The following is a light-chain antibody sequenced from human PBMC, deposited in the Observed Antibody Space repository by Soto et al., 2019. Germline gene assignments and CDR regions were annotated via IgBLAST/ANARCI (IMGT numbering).Light chain of an antibody. Sequence: EIVLTQSPGTLSLSPGERATLSCRASQSVGRKLAWYRQAPGQAPRLLIYGASTRATDTPARFSGSGAGTDFTLTISNVEPVDFALYYCQQYVSSFATFGQGT. J-gene: IGKJ1*01. CDR3: QQYVSSFAT. V-gene: IGKV3-20*01. CDR1: QSVGRK. CDR2: GAS.